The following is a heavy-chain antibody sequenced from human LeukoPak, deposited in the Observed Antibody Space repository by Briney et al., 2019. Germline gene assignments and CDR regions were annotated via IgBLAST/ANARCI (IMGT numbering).Heavy chain of an antibody. J-gene: IGHJ4*02. CDR2: TYYRSKWYN. V-gene: IGHV6-1*01. Sequence: SQTLSLTCVVSGDSFSSKNGDWNWLRQSPSRGLEGLGRTYYRSKWYNDYAESMEGRMTISQDTSKNQYSLHLNSVTPDDTAVYYCARDFGTTGWHTFDYWGQGTLVTVSS. D-gene: IGHD6-19*01. CDR1: GDSFSSKNGD. CDR3: ARDFGTTGWHTFDY.